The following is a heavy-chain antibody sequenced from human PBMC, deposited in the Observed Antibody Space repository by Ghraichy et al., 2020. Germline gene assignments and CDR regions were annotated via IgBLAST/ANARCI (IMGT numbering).Heavy chain of an antibody. CDR3: ARRGDYGDYVILEY. CDR1: GYSFINYW. Sequence: GESLNISCKGSGYSFINYWIAWVRQMPGKGLEWMGIIYPDSSATRHSPSFQGQVTMSVDTSINTAYLEWGSLKASDTAMYYCARRGDYGDYVILEYWGQGTLVTVSS. J-gene: IGHJ4*02. D-gene: IGHD4-17*01. V-gene: IGHV5-51*01. CDR2: IYPDSSAT.